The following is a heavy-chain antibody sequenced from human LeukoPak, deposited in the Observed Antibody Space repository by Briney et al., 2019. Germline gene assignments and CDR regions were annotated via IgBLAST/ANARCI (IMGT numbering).Heavy chain of an antibody. J-gene: IGHJ4*02. V-gene: IGHV4-59*08. CDR1: GGSISSYS. CDR3: ARRKMATREFDY. Sequence: SETLSLTCTVSGGSISSYSWSWIRQPPGKGLEWIGYIYYSGSTNYNPSLKSRVTISVDTSKNQFSLKLSSVTAADTAVYYCARRKMATREFDYWGQGTLVTVSS. D-gene: IGHD5-24*01. CDR2: IYYSGST.